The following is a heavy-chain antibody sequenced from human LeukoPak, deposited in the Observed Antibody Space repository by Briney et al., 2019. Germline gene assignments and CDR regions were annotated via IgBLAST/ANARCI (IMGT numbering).Heavy chain of an antibody. CDR3: AKPKVGGAAAVRYYFDY. Sequence: PGGSLRLSCAASGFTFSSYAMSWVRQAPGKGLEWVSAISGSGGSTYYADSVKGRFTISRDNSKNTLYLQMNSLRAEDTAVYYCAKPKVGGAAAVRYYFDYWGQGTLVTVSS. CDR2: ISGSGGST. V-gene: IGHV3-23*01. J-gene: IGHJ4*02. CDR1: GFTFSSYA. D-gene: IGHD6-13*01.